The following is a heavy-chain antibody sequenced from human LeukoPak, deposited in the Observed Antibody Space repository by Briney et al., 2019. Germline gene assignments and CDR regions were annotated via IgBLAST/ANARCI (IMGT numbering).Heavy chain of an antibody. Sequence: ASVKVSCKASGYTFTSYGITWVRQAPGQGLEWMGWISPYNGNTNYVQKLQGIVTMTTDISTSTAYMELRSLRSDDTAVYYCARDQGGDYRYYYYYYMDVWGKGTTVTVSS. CDR1: GYTFTSYG. J-gene: IGHJ6*03. D-gene: IGHD4-17*01. CDR3: ARDQGGDYRYYYYYYMDV. V-gene: IGHV1-18*01. CDR2: ISPYNGNT.